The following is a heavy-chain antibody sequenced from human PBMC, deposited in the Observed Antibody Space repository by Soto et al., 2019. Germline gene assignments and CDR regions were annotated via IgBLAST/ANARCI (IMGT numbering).Heavy chain of an antibody. V-gene: IGHV3-23*01. Sequence: GGSLRLSCSASGFTFSTYAMNWVRQPPGKGLEWVSSISGSGAYTYYADSVQGRFTISRDNSKNTLNLQMNSLRAEDTAVYYCARDRHPYSTKYYFDYWGQGTLVTVSS. CDR3: ARDRHPYSTKYYFDY. CDR1: GFTFSTYA. J-gene: IGHJ4*02. CDR2: ISGSGAYT. D-gene: IGHD2-2*01.